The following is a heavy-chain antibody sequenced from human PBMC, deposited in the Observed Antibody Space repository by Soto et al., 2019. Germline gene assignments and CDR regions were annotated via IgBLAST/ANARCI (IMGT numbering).Heavy chain of an antibody. CDR2: INWIGGST. V-gene: IGHV3-20*04. D-gene: IGHD3-16*01. Sequence: GGSLRLSSAASGFIFGAHAMSWVRQAPGKGLEWVSAINWIGGSTNYADSMKGRFTISRDNAKNSLYLQMSSLRAEDTALYYCARHGGTPDLYFDYWGQGTPVTAPQ. CDR3: ARHGGTPDLYFDY. J-gene: IGHJ4*02. CDR1: GFIFGAHA.